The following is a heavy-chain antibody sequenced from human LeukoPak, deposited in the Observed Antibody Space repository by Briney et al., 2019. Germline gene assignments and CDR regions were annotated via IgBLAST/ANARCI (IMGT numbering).Heavy chain of an antibody. Sequence: GGSLRLSCAASGFTFSNAWMTWVRQAPGKGLEWVGRIKSNADGGTTDYNAPVKGRFTISRDDSKNTLYLQVNSVKIEDTAVYYCTRNYHTYYFDYWGQGALVTVSS. CDR3: TRNYHTYYFDY. D-gene: IGHD5-24*01. V-gene: IGHV3-15*01. CDR1: GFTFSNAW. CDR2: IKSNADGGTT. J-gene: IGHJ4*02.